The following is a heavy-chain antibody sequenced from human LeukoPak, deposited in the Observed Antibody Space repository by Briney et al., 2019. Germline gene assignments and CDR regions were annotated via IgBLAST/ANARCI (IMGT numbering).Heavy chain of an antibody. V-gene: IGHV3-7*01. D-gene: IGHD3-22*01. J-gene: IGHJ4*02. CDR1: GFTFSNYW. CDR2: IKEDGSDK. Sequence: GGSLRLSCAASGFTFSNYWMNWVRQAPGKGLEWVANIKEDGSDKYYVDSVKGRFSISKDNAKNSLYLQMNSLRAEDTAVYYCARESSYGYYDSSGAFDYWGQGTLVTVSS. CDR3: ARESSYGYYDSSGAFDY.